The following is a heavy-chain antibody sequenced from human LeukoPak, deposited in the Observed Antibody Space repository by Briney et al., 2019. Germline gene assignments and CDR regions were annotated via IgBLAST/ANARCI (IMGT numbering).Heavy chain of an antibody. Sequence: GGSLRLSCAASGFTFSSYWMSWVRQAPGKGLEWVANIKQDGSEKYYVDSVKGRFTISRDNAKNSLYLQMNSLRAEDTAVYYCARVWGAGSGSFDYWGQGTLVTVSS. CDR3: ARVWGAGSGSFDY. D-gene: IGHD3-10*01. J-gene: IGHJ4*02. CDR2: IKQDGSEK. V-gene: IGHV3-7*01. CDR1: GFTFSSYW.